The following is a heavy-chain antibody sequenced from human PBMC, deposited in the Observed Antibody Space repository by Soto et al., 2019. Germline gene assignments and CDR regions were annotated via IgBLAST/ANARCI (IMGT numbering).Heavy chain of an antibody. D-gene: IGHD5-12*01. V-gene: IGHV1-8*01. J-gene: IGHJ4*02. CDR3: ARRTDGYNHDY. CDR1: GYTFPSYD. CDR2: MNPNSGNT. Sequence: QVQLVQSGAEVKKPGASVKVSCKASGYTFPSYDINWVRQATGQGLEWMGWMNPNSGNTGYAQRFQGRVTMTRDTSISTAYIELSSLRSDDTAVYYCARRTDGYNHDYWGQGTLVTVSS.